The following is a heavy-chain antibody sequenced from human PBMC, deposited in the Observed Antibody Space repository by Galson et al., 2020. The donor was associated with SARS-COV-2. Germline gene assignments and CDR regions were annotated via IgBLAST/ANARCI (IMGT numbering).Heavy chain of an antibody. J-gene: IGHJ6*02. D-gene: IGHD2-2*01. CDR2: IKSKTDGGTT. V-gene: IGHV3-15*01. CDR3: TTRGPSHDIVVVPAAMYYYYGMDG. CDR1: GFTFSNAW. Sequence: GGSLRLSCAASGFTFSNAWMSWVRQAPGKGLEWVGRIKSKTDGGTTDYAAPVKGRFTISRDDSKNTLHLQMNSLKPEDTAVYYCTTRGPSHDIVVVPAAMYYYYGMDGWGQGTTVTVSS.